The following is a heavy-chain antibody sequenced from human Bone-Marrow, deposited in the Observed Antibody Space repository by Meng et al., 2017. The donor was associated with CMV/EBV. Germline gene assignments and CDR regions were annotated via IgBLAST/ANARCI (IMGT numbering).Heavy chain of an antibody. J-gene: IGHJ6*02. CDR3: ASLSFWSGYYGSPGPYYYYGMDV. V-gene: IGHV3-21*01. CDR2: ISSSSSYI. Sequence: LSLTCAASGFTFSSYSMNWVRQAPGKGLEWVSSISSSSSYIYYADSVKGRFTISRDNAKNSLYLQMNSLRAEDTAVYYCASLSFWSGYYGSPGPYYYYGMDVWGQGTTVTVSS. D-gene: IGHD3-3*01. CDR1: GFTFSSYS.